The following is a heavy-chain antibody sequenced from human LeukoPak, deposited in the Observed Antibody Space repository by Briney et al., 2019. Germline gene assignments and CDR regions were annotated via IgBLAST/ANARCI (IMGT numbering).Heavy chain of an antibody. CDR2: INHSGST. V-gene: IGHV4-34*01. CDR1: GGSFSGYY. J-gene: IGHJ4*02. D-gene: IGHD6-13*01. CDR3: ARRSSWYGKYYFDY. Sequence: SETLSLTCAVYGGSFSGYYWSWIRQPPGKGLEWIGEINHSGSTNYNPPLKSRVTISVDTSKNQFSLKLSSVTAADTAVYYCARRSSWYGKYYFDYWGQGTLVTVSS.